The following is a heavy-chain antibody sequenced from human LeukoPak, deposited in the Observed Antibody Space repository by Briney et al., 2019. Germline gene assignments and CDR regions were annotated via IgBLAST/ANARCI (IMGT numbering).Heavy chain of an antibody. CDR3: ARVPRVTVFGVVRRGQDYFDY. D-gene: IGHD3-3*01. CDR1: GYTFTGYY. Sequence: ASVKVSCKASGYTFTGYYIHWVRQAPGQGLEWMGWINPDSGGTNYALKFQGRVTVTRDTSISTAYMELSRLRSDDTAVYYCARVPRVTVFGVVRRGQDYFDYWGQGTLVTVSS. CDR2: INPDSGGT. V-gene: IGHV1-2*02. J-gene: IGHJ4*02.